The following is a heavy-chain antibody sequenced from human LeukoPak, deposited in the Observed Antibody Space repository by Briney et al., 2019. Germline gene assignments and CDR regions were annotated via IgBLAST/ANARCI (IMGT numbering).Heavy chain of an antibody. CDR2: IYTSGST. Sequence: PSETLSLTCTVSGGSISSYYWSWIRQPAGKGLEWIGRIYTSGSTNYNPSLKSRVTMSVDTSKNQFSLKLSSVTAADTAVYYCAREGPGAYGKIPYYYYYYMDVWGKGTTVTVSS. CDR3: AREGPGAYGKIPYYYYYYMDV. D-gene: IGHD3-16*01. J-gene: IGHJ6*03. CDR1: GGSISSYY. V-gene: IGHV4-4*07.